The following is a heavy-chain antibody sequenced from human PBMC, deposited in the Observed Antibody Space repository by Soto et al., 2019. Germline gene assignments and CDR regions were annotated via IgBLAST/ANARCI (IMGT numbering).Heavy chain of an antibody. CDR1: GFTFSSYA. CDR2: ISGSGGDT. CDR3: AKVAWVAVAGGAPDY. Sequence: GGSLRLSCAASGFTFSSYAMTWVRQAPGEGLDWVSSISGSGGDTYYADSVKGRFTISRDNSKDTLYLQMNSLRAEDTAVYYCAKVAWVAVAGGAPDYWGQGTLVTVSS. V-gene: IGHV3-23*01. D-gene: IGHD6-19*01. J-gene: IGHJ4*02.